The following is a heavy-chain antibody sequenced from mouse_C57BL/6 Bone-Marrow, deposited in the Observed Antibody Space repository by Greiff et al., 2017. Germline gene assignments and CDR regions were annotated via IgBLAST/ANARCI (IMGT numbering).Heavy chain of an antibody. D-gene: IGHD1-1*01. CDR2: INPNYGTT. V-gene: IGHV1-39*01. Sequence: QLLESGPELVKPGASVKISCKASGYSFTDYNMNWVKQSKGKSLEWIGVINPNYGTTSYKQKFKGKATYTVDQSSSTAYMQLNILTSEDTAVYYCARQATPYGSSFFDYGGQGTTLTVSS. CDR3: ARQATPYGSSFFDY. J-gene: IGHJ2*01. CDR1: GYSFTDYN.